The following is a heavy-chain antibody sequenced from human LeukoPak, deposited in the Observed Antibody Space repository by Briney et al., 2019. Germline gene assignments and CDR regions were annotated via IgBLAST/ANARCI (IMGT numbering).Heavy chain of an antibody. Sequence: SETLSLTCTVSGGSISSYYWSWIRQPAGKGLVWIGRIYTSGSTNYNPSLKSRVTMSVGTSKNQFSLKLSSVTAADTAVYYCAREVGVVPAAQGSYFDYWGQGTLVTVSS. CDR3: AREVGVVPAAQGSYFDY. V-gene: IGHV4-4*07. CDR1: GGSISSYY. CDR2: IYTSGST. J-gene: IGHJ4*02. D-gene: IGHD2-2*01.